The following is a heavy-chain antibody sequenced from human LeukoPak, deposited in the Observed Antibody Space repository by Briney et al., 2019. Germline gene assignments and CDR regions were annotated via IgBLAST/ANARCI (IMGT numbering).Heavy chain of an antibody. Sequence: ASETLSLTCTVSGGSISSHYWSWIRQPAGKGLEWIGRISTGGSTDYNPSLKSRVTMSLDTSEKQFSLKLTSVTAADTAVYYCARETYYYDSSGYYYLWYFDYWGQGTLVTVSS. D-gene: IGHD3-22*01. CDR1: GGSISSHY. CDR2: ISTGGST. J-gene: IGHJ4*02. V-gene: IGHV4-4*07. CDR3: ARETYYYDSSGYYYLWYFDY.